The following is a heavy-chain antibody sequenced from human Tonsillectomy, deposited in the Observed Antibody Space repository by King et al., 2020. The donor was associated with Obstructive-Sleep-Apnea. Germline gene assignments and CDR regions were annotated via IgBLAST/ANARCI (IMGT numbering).Heavy chain of an antibody. Sequence: QLVQSGAEVKKPGESLKISCKGSGYSFTSYWIGWVRQMPGKGLEWMGIIYPVDSDTRYSPSFQGQVTISADKSISTAYRQWSSLKASDTAMYYCARAFMVRGVISWFDPWGQGTLVTVSS. D-gene: IGHD3-10*01. CDR3: ARAFMVRGVISWFDP. V-gene: IGHV5-51*01. CDR1: GYSFTSYW. J-gene: IGHJ5*02. CDR2: IYPVDSDT.